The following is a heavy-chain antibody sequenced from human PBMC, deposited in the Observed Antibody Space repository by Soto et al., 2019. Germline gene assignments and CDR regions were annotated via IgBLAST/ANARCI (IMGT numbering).Heavy chain of an antibody. Sequence: GGSLRLSCAASGFTFSSYAMSLVRQAPGKGLECVSAISGSGGSTYYADSVKGRFTISRDNSKNTLYLQMNSLRAEDTAVYYCAKSGYSGYDYPLNYYYDYGMDVWGQGTTVTVSS. J-gene: IGHJ6*02. D-gene: IGHD5-12*01. CDR3: AKSGYSGYDYPLNYYYDYGMDV. V-gene: IGHV3-23*01. CDR1: GFTFSSYA. CDR2: ISGSGGST.